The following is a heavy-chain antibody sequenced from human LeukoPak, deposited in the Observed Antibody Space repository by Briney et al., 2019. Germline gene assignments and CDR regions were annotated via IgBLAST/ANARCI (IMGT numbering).Heavy chain of an antibody. D-gene: IGHD4-17*01. Sequence: SVKVSCKASGGTFSSYAISWVRQAPGQGLEWMGGIIPIFGTANYAQKFQGRVTITADESTSTAYMELSSLRSEDTAVYYCARVPLDYGDYIYYYGMDVWGQGTTVTVSS. CDR3: ARVPLDYGDYIYYYGMDV. J-gene: IGHJ6*02. CDR1: GGTFSSYA. V-gene: IGHV1-69*13. CDR2: IIPIFGTA.